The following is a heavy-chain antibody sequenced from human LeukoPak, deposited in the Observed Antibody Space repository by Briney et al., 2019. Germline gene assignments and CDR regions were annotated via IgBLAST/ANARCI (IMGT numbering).Heavy chain of an antibody. Sequence: PGGSLRLSCAASGFTFDDYAMHWVCQAPGKGLEWVSLISGDGGSTYYADSVKGRFTISRDNSKNSLYLQMNSLRTEDTALYYCAKEYLAYGPRLWTGPQFHYYGMDVWGQGTTVTVSS. CDR2: ISGDGGST. CDR1: GFTFDDYA. D-gene: IGHD3-3*02. J-gene: IGHJ6*02. CDR3: AKEYLAYGPRLWTGPQFHYYGMDV. V-gene: IGHV3-43*02.